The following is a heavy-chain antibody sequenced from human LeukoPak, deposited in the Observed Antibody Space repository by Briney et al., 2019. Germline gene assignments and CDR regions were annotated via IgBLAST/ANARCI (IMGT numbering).Heavy chain of an antibody. J-gene: IGHJ4*02. CDR1: GFCFTKAG. D-gene: IGHD5-12*01. CDR2: ITYDGSEI. CDR3: VREAWPDY. V-gene: IGHV3-33*08. Sequence: GGSLRLSCAPSGFCFTKAGMHWVRPAPGKGLEWVEVITYDGSEIHYGDSVRGRFTITRDNANNSLYLQKDSLRAEDTAVYYCVREAWPDYWGQGTLVTVSS.